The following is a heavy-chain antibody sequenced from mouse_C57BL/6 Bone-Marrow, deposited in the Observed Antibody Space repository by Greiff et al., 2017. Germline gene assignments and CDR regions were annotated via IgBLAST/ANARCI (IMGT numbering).Heavy chain of an antibody. CDR1: GFTFSSYG. CDR2: ISSGGSYT. J-gene: IGHJ4*01. Sequence: EVKLVESGGDLVKPGGSLKLSCAASGFTFSSYGMSWVRQTPDKRLAWVATISSGGSYTYYPDSVKGRFTISRDNAKNTLYLQMSSLKSEDTAMYYCARYDYAAMDYWGQGTSVTVSS. CDR3: ARYDYAAMDY. V-gene: IGHV5-6*01.